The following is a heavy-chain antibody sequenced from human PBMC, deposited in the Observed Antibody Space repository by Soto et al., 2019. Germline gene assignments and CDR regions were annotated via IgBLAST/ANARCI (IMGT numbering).Heavy chain of an antibody. D-gene: IGHD1-1*01. CDR2: ISSSSSTI. V-gene: IGHV3-48*01. J-gene: IGHJ4*02. CDR3: AKYGGQLIDS. CDR1: GFTFSTYS. Sequence: GGSLRLSCAASGFTFSTYSMNWVRQAPGKGLEWVSYISSSSSTIFYTDSVKGRFTVSRDNAKNSLYLQMNSLRAEDTDVYYCAKYGGQLIDSWGQGTLVNVSS.